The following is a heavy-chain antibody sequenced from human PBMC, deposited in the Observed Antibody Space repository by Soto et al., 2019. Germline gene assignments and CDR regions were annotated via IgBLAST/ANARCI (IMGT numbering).Heavy chain of an antibody. V-gene: IGHV3-74*01. CDR1: GFTFRSYW. Sequence: EVQLVESGGGSVQPGGSLRLSCAASGFTFRSYWMHWVRQAPGKGLVWVSRIKNDGSITSYADSVKGRFTISRDNAKNTLYLQMNSLRAEDTAVYYCAKSDWFDPWGQGTLVTVSS. CDR3: AKSDWFDP. CDR2: IKNDGSIT. J-gene: IGHJ5*02.